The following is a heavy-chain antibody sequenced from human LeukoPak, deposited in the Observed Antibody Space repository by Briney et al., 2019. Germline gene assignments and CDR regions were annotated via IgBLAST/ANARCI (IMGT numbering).Heavy chain of an antibody. V-gene: IGHV3-30-3*01. CDR2: ISYDGSNK. CDR1: GFTFSSYA. CDR3: ARDPESTGTLYYFDY. D-gene: IGHD4-17*01. Sequence: GGSLRLSCAASGFTFSSYAMHWVRQAPGKGLEWVAVISYDGSNKYYADSVKGRFTISRDNSKNTLYLQMNSLRAEDTAVYYCARDPESTGTLYYFDYWGQGTLVTVSS. J-gene: IGHJ4*02.